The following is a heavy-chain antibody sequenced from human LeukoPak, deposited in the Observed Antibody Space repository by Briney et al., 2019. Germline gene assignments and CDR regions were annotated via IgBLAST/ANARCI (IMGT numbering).Heavy chain of an antibody. Sequence: GASVKVSCKXSGYTFTSYYMHWVRQSPGQGLEWMGWINPNSGGTNYSQKFQGRVTMTRDTSISTAYMELSRLRSDGTAVYYCARDFQGGWYYFDYWGQGTLVTVSS. J-gene: IGHJ4*02. D-gene: IGHD6-19*01. CDR1: GYTFTSYY. CDR3: ARDFQGGWYYFDY. V-gene: IGHV1-2*02. CDR2: INPNSGGT.